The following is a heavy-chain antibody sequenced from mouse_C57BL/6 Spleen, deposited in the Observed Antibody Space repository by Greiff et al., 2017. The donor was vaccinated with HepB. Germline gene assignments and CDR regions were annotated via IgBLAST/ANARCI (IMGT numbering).Heavy chain of an antibody. J-gene: IGHJ4*01. Sequence: QVQLKQPGAELVKPGASVKMSCKASGYTFTSYWITWVKQRPGQGLEWIGDIYPGSGSTNYNEKFKSKATLTVDTSSSTADMQLSSLTSEDSAVYYCARPNWDDYYAMDYWGQGTSVTVSS. CDR3: ARPNWDDYYAMDY. D-gene: IGHD4-1*01. CDR1: GYTFTSYW. V-gene: IGHV1-55*01. CDR2: IYPGSGST.